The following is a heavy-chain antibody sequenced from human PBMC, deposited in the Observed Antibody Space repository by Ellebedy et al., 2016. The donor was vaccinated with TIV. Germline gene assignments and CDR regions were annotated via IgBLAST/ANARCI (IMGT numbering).Heavy chain of an antibody. CDR3: ARDLDKSSGWYGGAAY. D-gene: IGHD6-19*01. Sequence: PGGSLRLSCVASGFTFSSYAMCWVRQAPGKGLEWVAVISYDGNSKYYADSVKGRFTISRDNSMTTLYLEMNSLRAEDTAVYYCARDLDKSSGWYGGAAYWGQGTLVTVSS. J-gene: IGHJ4*02. V-gene: IGHV3-30-3*01. CDR1: GFTFSSYA. CDR2: ISYDGNSK.